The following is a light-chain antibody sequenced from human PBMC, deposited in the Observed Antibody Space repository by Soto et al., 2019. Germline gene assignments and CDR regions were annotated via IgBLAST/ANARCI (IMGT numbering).Light chain of an antibody. J-gene: IGKJ4*01. CDR3: HQSFSSLLS. CDR2: DAS. Sequence: DIQMTQSPSSLSASLGDRVTITCRASQTISTYVTWYQQKPGKAPKALISDASTLQSGVPSRFSGSGSGTDFTLIISSLQPEDVATYYCHQSFSSLLSFGGGTQVEIK. V-gene: IGKV1-39*01. CDR1: QTISTY.